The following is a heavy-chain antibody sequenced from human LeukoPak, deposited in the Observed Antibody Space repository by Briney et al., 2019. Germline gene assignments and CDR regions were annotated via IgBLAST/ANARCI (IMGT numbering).Heavy chain of an antibody. V-gene: IGHV4-38-2*01. Sequence: PSETLSLTCAVSGYSISSGYYWGWIRQPPGKGLEWIGSIYHSGSTYYNPSLKSRVTISVDTSKNQFSLKLSSVTAADTAVYYCARTVAAHYYFDYWGQGTLVTVPS. J-gene: IGHJ4*02. CDR1: GYSISSGYY. D-gene: IGHD6-13*01. CDR2: IYHSGST. CDR3: ARTVAAHYYFDY.